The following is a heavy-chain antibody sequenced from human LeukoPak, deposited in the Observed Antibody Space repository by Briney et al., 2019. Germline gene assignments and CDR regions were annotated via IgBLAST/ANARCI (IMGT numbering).Heavy chain of an antibody. J-gene: IGHJ5*02. D-gene: IGHD2-21*02. Sequence: SETLSLTCAVYGGSFSGYYWSWIRQPPGKGLEWIGEINHSGSTNYNPSLKSRVTISVDTSKNQFSLKLSSVTAADTAVYYCARGPYCGGDCYTYNWFDPWGQGTLVTVSS. CDR3: ARGPYCGGDCYTYNWFDP. V-gene: IGHV4-34*01. CDR2: INHSGST. CDR1: GGSFSGYY.